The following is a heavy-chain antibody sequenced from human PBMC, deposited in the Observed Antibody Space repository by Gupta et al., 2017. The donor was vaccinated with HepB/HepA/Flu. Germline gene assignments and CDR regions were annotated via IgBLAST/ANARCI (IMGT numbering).Heavy chain of an antibody. V-gene: IGHV3-23*01. CDR3: AWKYYYYMAV. Sequence: EVQVLESGGALVQPGGSLRLSCAASGFPFSSADMAWARQGPGRGLEWVSVISGDGFATYYADSVKGRFTISRDNSKNTLYLQMSRLRVEDTAVYYCAWKYYYYMAVWGKGTTVAVSS. D-gene: IGHD1-1*01. CDR2: ISGDGFAT. CDR1: GFPFSSAD. J-gene: IGHJ6*03.